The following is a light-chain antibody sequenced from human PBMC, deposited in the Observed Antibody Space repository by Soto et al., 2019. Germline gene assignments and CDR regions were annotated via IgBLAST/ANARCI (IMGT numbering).Light chain of an antibody. V-gene: IGKV1-39*01. CDR3: QQSYSFPRT. CDR2: AAS. J-gene: IGKJ1*01. Sequence: DIQMTQSPSSLSASVGDRVTITCRASQSISSNLNWYQQKPGKGPKFLIYAASSLQSGVPSRFSGSGSGTDFTLTISSLQPEDFATYYCQQSYSFPRTFGQGTKVDIK. CDR1: QSISSN.